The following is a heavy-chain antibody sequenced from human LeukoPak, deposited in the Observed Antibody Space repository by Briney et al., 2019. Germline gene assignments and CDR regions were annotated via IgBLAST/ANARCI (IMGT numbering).Heavy chain of an antibody. CDR1: GYTFTSYA. D-gene: IGHD6-13*01. CDR3: ARQGRDIAAAGTDLFYY. J-gene: IGHJ4*02. CDR2: ISAYNGNT. Sequence: GASVKVSCKASGYTFTSYAISWVRQAPGQGLEWMGWISAYNGNTNYAQNLQGRVTMTPDTSTSTAYMELRSLRADDTAVYYCARQGRDIAAAGTDLFYYWGQGTLVTVSS. V-gene: IGHV1-18*01.